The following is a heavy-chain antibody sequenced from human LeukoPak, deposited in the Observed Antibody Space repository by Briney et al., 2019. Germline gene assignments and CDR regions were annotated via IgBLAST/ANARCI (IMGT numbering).Heavy chain of an antibody. CDR2: IYYSGTT. J-gene: IGHJ6*02. CDR3: ARGQYYDFWSGYSLPMDV. V-gene: IGHV4-59*12. CDR1: GGSISSYY. Sequence: PSETLSLTCTVSGGSISSYYWSWIRQPPGKGLEWIGYIYYSGTTNYNPSLKSRVTISVDTSKNQFSLKLSSVTAADTAVYYCARGQYYDFWSGYSLPMDVWGQGTTVTVSS. D-gene: IGHD3-3*01.